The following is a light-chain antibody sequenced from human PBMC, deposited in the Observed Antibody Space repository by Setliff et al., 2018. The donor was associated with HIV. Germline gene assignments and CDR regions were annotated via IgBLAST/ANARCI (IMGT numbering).Light chain of an antibody. Sequence: QSVLAQPASVSGSPGQSITISCTGSASDVGGYNYVSWYQQQRGKAPKLIIYDVTHRPSGVSHRFSASKSGNTASLTISGLQAEDEADYFCSSDTASSTLYVFGTGTKGTVL. J-gene: IGLJ1*01. CDR2: DVT. CDR3: SSDTASSTLYV. V-gene: IGLV2-14*03. CDR1: ASDVGGYNY.